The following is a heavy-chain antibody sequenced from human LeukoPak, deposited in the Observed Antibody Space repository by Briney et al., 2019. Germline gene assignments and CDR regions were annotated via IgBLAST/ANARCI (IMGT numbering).Heavy chain of an antibody. D-gene: IGHD2-2*01. CDR3: ARRYCSSTSCYPSRYNWFDP. CDR2: INPNSGGT. CDR1: GYTFTGYY. Sequence: ASVKVSCKASGYTFTGYYMHWVRQAPGQGLEWMGWINPNSGGTNYAQKFQGRVTMTRDTSISTAYMELSRLRSGDTAVYYCARRYCSSTSCYPSRYNWFDPWGQGTLVTVSS. J-gene: IGHJ5*02. V-gene: IGHV1-2*02.